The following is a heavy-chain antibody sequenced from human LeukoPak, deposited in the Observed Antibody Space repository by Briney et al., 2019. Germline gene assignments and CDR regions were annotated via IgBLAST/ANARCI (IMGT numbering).Heavy chain of an antibody. CDR1: GFTFSRYA. V-gene: IGHV3-30*04. Sequence: GGSLRLSCSASGFTFSRYAMHWVRQAPGKGLEWVALISYDGSNKFYAGSVKGRFTISRDNSKNTLYLQMNSLRTEDTAVYYCAQDRGTWGSEYFQHWGRGTLVTVSS. D-gene: IGHD3-10*01. CDR2: ISYDGSNK. J-gene: IGHJ1*01. CDR3: AQDRGTWGSEYFQH.